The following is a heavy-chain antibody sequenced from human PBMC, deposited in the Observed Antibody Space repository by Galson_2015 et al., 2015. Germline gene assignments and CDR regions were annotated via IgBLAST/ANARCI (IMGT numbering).Heavy chain of an antibody. J-gene: IGHJ4*02. V-gene: IGHV3-23*01. D-gene: IGHD2-15*01. CDR2: ISGSGGST. Sequence: SLRLSCAASGFTFSSYAMSWVRQAPGKGLEWVSAISGSGGSTYYADSVKGRFTISRDNSKNTLYLQMNILRAEDTAVYYCARDLRGYCSGDSCYSYFDSWGQGTLVTVSS. CDR1: GFTFSSYA. CDR3: ARDLRGYCSGDSCYSYFDS.